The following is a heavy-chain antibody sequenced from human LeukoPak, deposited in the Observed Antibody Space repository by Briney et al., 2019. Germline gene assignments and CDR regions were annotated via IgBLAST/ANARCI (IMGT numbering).Heavy chain of an antibody. J-gene: IGHJ4*02. CDR2: ISSDGSNK. CDR3: FFPGVTGKVY. V-gene: IGHV3-30-3*01. CDR1: GFTFSNYA. Sequence: PGGSLRLSCAASGFTFSNYAMHWVRQAPGRGLEWVAVISSDGSNKYYADSVKGRFTISRDNSKNTLYLQMNSLRAEDTAVYYCFFPGVTGKVYWGQGTLVTVSS. D-gene: IGHD1-1*01.